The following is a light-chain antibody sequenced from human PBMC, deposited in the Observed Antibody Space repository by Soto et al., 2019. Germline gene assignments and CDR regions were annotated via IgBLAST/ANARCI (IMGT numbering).Light chain of an antibody. Sequence: QSALTQPPSASGSPGQSVTISCTGTSSDVGGYHYVSWYQQHPGKAPKLMIYEVSKRPSGVPDRFSGSKSGNTASLTVSGLQAEDEADYYCSSYAGSNNWVFGGGTKVTVL. V-gene: IGLV2-8*01. J-gene: IGLJ3*02. CDR1: SSDVGGYHY. CDR2: EVS. CDR3: SSYAGSNNWV.